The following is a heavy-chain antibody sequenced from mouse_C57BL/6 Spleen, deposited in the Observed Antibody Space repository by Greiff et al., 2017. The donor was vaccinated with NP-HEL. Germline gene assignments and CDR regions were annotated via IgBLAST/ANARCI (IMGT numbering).Heavy chain of an antibody. V-gene: IGHV7-3*01. Sequence: EVMLVESGGGLVQPGGSLSLSCAASGFTFTDYYMSWVRQPPGKALEWLGFIRNKANGYTTEYSASVKGRFTISRDNSQSILYLQRNALRAEDSATYYCARNYGNYVGAWFAYWGQGTLVTVSA. CDR2: IRNKANGYTT. CDR1: GFTFTDYY. D-gene: IGHD2-1*01. CDR3: ARNYGNYVGAWFAY. J-gene: IGHJ3*01.